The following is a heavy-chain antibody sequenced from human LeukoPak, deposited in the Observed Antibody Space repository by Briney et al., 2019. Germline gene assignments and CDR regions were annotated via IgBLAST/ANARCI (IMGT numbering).Heavy chain of an antibody. CDR3: ARGGGYSYGPFDY. CDR2: INSDGSST. D-gene: IGHD5-18*01. Sequence: GGSLRLSCAASGFTFSSYWMHWVRQAPGKGLVWVSRINSDGSSTSYADSVKGRFTISRDNAKNTLYLQMNSLRAEDTAVYYCARGGGYSYGPFDYWGQGTLVTVSS. J-gene: IGHJ4*02. CDR1: GFTFSSYW. V-gene: IGHV3-74*01.